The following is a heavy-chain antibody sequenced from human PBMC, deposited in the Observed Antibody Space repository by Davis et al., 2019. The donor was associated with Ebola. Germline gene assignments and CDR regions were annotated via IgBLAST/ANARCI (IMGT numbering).Heavy chain of an antibody. D-gene: IGHD3-3*01. J-gene: IGHJ6*04. CDR1: GFTFSSYA. V-gene: IGHV3-30*03. CDR3: ARDVRFLEWFMDV. Sequence: PGGSLRLSCAASGFTFSSYAMSWVRQAPGKGLEWVAVISYDGSNKYYADSVKGRFTISRDNSKNTLYLQMNSLRAEDTAVYYCARDVRFLEWFMDVWGKGTTVTVSS. CDR2: ISYDGSNK.